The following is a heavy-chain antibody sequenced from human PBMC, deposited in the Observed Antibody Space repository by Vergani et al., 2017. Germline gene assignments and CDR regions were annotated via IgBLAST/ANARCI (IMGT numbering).Heavy chain of an antibody. CDR3: AKDKSQQLVRYYFDY. V-gene: IGHV3-30*18. D-gene: IGHD6-13*01. Sequence: QVQLVESGGGVVQPGRSPRLSCAASGFTFSSYGMHWVRQAPGKGLEWVAVISYDGSNKYYADSVKGRFTISRDNSKNTLYLQMNSLRAEDTAVYYCAKDKSQQLVRYYFDYWGQGTLVTVSS. CDR1: GFTFSSYG. J-gene: IGHJ4*02. CDR2: ISYDGSNK.